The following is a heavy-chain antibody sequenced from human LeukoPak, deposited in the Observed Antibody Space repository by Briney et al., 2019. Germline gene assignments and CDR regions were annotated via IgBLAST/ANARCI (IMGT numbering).Heavy chain of an antibody. CDR2: IKQDGSEK. CDR3: ARVAPTMVRGVMSDY. Sequence: GGSLRLSCAASGFTFSSYWMSWVRQAPGKGLEWVANIKQDGSEKYYVDSVKGRFTISRDNAKNSLYLQMNSLRAEDTAVYYCARVAPTMVRGVMSDYWGQGTLVTVSS. D-gene: IGHD3-10*01. J-gene: IGHJ4*02. V-gene: IGHV3-7*01. CDR1: GFTFSSYW.